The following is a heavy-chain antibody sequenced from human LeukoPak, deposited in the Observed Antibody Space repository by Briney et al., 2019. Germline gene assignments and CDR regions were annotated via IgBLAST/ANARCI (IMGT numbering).Heavy chain of an antibody. D-gene: IGHD2-15*01. CDR2: ISGSGGST. Sequence: GGSLRLSCAASGFTFSSYAMSWVRQAPGKGLEWVSAISGSGGSTYYADSVKGRFAISRDNSKNTLYLQMNSLRAEDTAVYYCAKHVRIVVVVAALYYFDYWGQGTLVTVSS. CDR1: GFTFSSYA. CDR3: AKHVRIVVVVAALYYFDY. V-gene: IGHV3-23*01. J-gene: IGHJ4*02.